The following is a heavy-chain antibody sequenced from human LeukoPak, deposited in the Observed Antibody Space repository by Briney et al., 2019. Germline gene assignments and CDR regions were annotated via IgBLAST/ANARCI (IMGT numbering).Heavy chain of an antibody. V-gene: IGHV3-21*01. J-gene: IGHJ4*01. CDR2: ISISSTYI. Sequence: GGSLRLSCAASGFPFNAYWMTWVRQAPGKGLEWVSAISISSTYIYYADSVKGRFTISRDDAKNSLFLQTDSLRAEDTAVYYCTTASSSWSYTSDYWGHGTLVTVSS. D-gene: IGHD6-13*01. CDR3: TTASSSWSYTSDY. CDR1: GFPFNAYW.